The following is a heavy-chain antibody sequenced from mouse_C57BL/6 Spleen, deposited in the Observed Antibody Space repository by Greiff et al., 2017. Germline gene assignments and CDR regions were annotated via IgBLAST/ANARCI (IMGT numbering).Heavy chain of an antibody. Sequence: VQLQQSGAELAKPGASVKLSCKASGYTFTSYWMHWVKQRPGQGLEWMGYINPSSGYTKYNQKIKDKATLTADKSSSTAYMQLSSLTYEDSAVYYCARGGLLIFYAMDYWGQGTSVTVSS. CDR3: ARGGLLIFYAMDY. CDR2: INPSSGYT. D-gene: IGHD2-3*01. V-gene: IGHV1-7*01. CDR1: GYTFTSYW. J-gene: IGHJ4*01.